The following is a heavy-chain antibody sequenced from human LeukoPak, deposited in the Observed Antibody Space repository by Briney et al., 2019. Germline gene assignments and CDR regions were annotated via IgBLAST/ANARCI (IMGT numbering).Heavy chain of an antibody. J-gene: IGHJ4*02. V-gene: IGHV1-3*04. D-gene: IGHD2-21*01. CDR1: GYTFTSYA. CDR3: ARRLGRSFDY. CDR2: INIGNGNI. Sequence: ASVKVSCKASGYTFTSYAMHWVRQAPGQRLEWMGWINIGNGNIKYSQNFQGRITITRDTSATTAYMDLSSLRSEDTAMYYCARRLGRSFDYWGQGTLVTVSS.